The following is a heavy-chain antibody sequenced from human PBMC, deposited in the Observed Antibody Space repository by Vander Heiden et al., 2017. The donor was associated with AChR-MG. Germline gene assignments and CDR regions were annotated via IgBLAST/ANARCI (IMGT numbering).Heavy chain of an antibody. V-gene: IGHV3-49*05. CDR3: VRANDYGDYYFDY. Sequence: EVQLVESGGGLVKPGRSLRLSCTVPGFTFGEYAMSWFRQAPGKGLEWVGFIRSKAYGGATEYAASVKGRFTISRDDSKSIAYLQMNSLKTEDTAVYYCVRANDYGDYYFDYWGQGTLVTVSS. CDR2: IRSKAYGGAT. J-gene: IGHJ4*02. D-gene: IGHD4-17*01. CDR1: GFTFGEYA.